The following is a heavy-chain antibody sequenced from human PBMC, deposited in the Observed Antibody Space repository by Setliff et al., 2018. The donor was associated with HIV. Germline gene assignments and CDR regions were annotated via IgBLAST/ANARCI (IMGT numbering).Heavy chain of an antibody. Sequence: GSVKVSCKASGFSFSRHYMHWVRQAPGEGLEWVAMINPSDGIPSYAQKIQDRVVVTRDTSRSIVYMELSSLLSEDTAVYFCTRAFPPMIPAAFDIWGLGTQVTVSS. CDR3: TRAFPPMIPAAFDI. CDR2: INPSDGIP. J-gene: IGHJ3*02. V-gene: IGHV1-46*01. CDR1: GFSFSRHY. D-gene: IGHD3-16*01.